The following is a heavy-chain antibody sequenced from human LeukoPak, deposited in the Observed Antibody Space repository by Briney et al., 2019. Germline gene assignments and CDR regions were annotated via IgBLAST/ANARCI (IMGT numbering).Heavy chain of an antibody. D-gene: IGHD3-10*02. V-gene: IGHV3-48*03. CDR3: AELGITMTGGV. CDR2: ISCSGSTI. J-gene: IGHJ6*04. Sequence: GGSLRLSCAASGFTFSSYEMHWVRQAPGKGLEWVSYISCSGSTIYYADSVKGRFTISRHNAKNSLYLQMNSLRAADTAVYYCAELGITMTGGVWGKGTTVTISS. CDR1: GFTFSSYE.